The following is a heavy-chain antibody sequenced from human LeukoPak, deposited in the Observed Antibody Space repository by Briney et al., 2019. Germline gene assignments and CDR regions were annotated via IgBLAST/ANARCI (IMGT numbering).Heavy chain of an antibody. CDR2: IQYSGST. CDR3: ARYYDRSGYWSTPHFDY. D-gene: IGHD3-22*01. V-gene: IGHV4-61*01. CDR1: GDSVSGISFY. Sequence: PSETLSLTCTVSGDSVSGISFYWSWIQQPPGKGLQYIGYIQYSGSTNYNPSLKSRVTISVDTSKNQFSLKLSSVTAADTAVYYCARYYDRSGYWSTPHFDYWGQGTLVTVSS. J-gene: IGHJ4*02.